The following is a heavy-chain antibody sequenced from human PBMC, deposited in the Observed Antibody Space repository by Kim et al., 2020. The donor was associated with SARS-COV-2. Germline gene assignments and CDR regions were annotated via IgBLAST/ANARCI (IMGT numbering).Heavy chain of an antibody. Sequence: ASVKVSCKASGYTVTSYGISWVRQAPGQGLEWMGWISAYNGNTNYAQKLQGRVTMTTDTSTSTAYMELRSLRSDDTAVYYCAIAAAAGTPVDYWGQGTLVTVSS. V-gene: IGHV1-18*01. J-gene: IGHJ4*02. CDR1: GYTVTSYG. D-gene: IGHD6-13*01. CDR3: AIAAAAGTPVDY. CDR2: ISAYNGNT.